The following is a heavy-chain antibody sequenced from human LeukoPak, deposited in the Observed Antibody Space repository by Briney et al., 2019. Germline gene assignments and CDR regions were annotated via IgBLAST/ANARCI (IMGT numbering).Heavy chain of an antibody. Sequence: SETLSLTCTVSGVSISSYSWSWIRQPAGKGLEWIGRIYTSGSTNYNPSLESRVTMSVDTSKNQFSLKLSSVTAADTAVYYCARDTYNYGSSAYYFDYWGQGTLVTVSS. J-gene: IGHJ4*02. V-gene: IGHV4-4*07. CDR3: ARDTYNYGSSAYYFDY. CDR2: IYTSGST. CDR1: GVSISSYS. D-gene: IGHD5-18*01.